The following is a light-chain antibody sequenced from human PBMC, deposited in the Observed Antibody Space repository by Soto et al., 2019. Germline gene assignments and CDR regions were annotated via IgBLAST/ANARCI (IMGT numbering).Light chain of an antibody. V-gene: IGKV2-30*01. CDR1: QSLAYSDGNTY. Sequence: DVVMTQSPLSLPVTLGQPASISCRSSQSLAYSDGNTYLNWFQQRPGQSPRRLMYKVSNRDSGVPDRFSGSVSGTDFTLKISRVDAEDVGVYYCMQGTHWPPYTFGQGTKLEIK. J-gene: IGKJ2*01. CDR2: KVS. CDR3: MQGTHWPPYT.